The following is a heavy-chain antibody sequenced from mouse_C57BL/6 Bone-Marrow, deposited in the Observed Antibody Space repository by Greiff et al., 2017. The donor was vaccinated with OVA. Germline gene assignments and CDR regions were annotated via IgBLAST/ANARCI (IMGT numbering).Heavy chain of an antibody. CDR1: GYTFTSYW. CDR2: IYPGSGST. V-gene: IGHV1-55*01. Sequence: QVQLQQSGAELVKPGASVKMSCKASGYTFTSYWITWVKQRPGQGLEWIGDIYPGSGSTNYNEKFKSKATLTVYTSSSTAYMQLSSLTSEDSAVYYCAYDYFFDYWGQGTTLTVSS. CDR3: AYDYFFDY. D-gene: IGHD2-4*01. J-gene: IGHJ2*01.